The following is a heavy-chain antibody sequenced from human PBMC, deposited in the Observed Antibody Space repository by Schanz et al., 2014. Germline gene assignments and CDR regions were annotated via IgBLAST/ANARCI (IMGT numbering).Heavy chain of an antibody. CDR2: ISVYTGNT. CDR3: ARDAADFYDILTEEDY. V-gene: IGHV1-18*01. D-gene: IGHD3-9*01. J-gene: IGHJ4*02. Sequence: QVQLVQSGAEVKKPGASVRVSCKASGYTFTTYAMSWVRQAPGQGLEWVGWISVYTGNTKYGQKVQGRVTITRDTSASTAYMELSSLRSDDTAVYYCARDAADFYDILTEEDYWGQGTLVTVSS. CDR1: GYTFTTYA.